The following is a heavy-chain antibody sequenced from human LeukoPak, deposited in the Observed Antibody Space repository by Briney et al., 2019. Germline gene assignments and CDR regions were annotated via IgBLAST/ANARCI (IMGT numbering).Heavy chain of an antibody. CDR2: IYHSGST. V-gene: IGHV4-4*02. J-gene: IGHJ4*02. D-gene: IGHD4-17*01. Sequence: PSETLSLTCAVSGGPISSSNWWSWVRQPPGKGLEWIGEIYHSGSTNYNPSPKSRVTISVDKSKNQFSLKLSSVTAADTAVYYCASFSDYGVFDYWGQGTLVTVSS. CDR1: GGPISSSNW. CDR3: ASFSDYGVFDY.